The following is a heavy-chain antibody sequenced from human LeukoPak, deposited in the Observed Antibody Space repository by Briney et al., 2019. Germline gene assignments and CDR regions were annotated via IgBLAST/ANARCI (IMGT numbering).Heavy chain of an antibody. Sequence: GGSLRPSCGVSGFTFSHFAMSWVRQAPGKGLQWVSTISGSGNKTYDADFVKGRFTISRDNSKNTLYLQMTGLRAEDTAVYYCAKLKRVGIAPFDDWGQGILVTVSS. V-gene: IGHV3-23*01. CDR1: GFTFSHFA. CDR3: AKLKRVGIAPFDD. J-gene: IGHJ4*02. CDR2: ISGSGNKT. D-gene: IGHD3-10*01.